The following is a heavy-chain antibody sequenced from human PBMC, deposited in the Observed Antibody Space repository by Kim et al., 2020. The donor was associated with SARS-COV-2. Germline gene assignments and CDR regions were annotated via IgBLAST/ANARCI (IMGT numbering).Heavy chain of an antibody. Sequence: AQKFQGRVTMTRDTSTSTVYMELSSLRSEDTAVYYCARGGITRYYGMDVWGQGTTVTVSS. V-gene: IGHV1-46*01. CDR3: ARGGITRYYGMDV. J-gene: IGHJ6*02. D-gene: IGHD3-10*01.